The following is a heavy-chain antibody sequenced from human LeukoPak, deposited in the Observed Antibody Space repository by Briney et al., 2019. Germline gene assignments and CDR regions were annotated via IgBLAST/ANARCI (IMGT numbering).Heavy chain of an antibody. D-gene: IGHD3-3*01. Sequence: GGSLRLSCAASGFTFSSYWMGWVRQAPGKGLEWVANIKQDGSEKYYVDSVKGRFTISRDNAKNSLYLQMNSLRAEDTAVYYCARDLSITIFGVVPDYYYYMDVWGKGTTVTVSS. V-gene: IGHV3-7*01. CDR3: ARDLSITIFGVVPDYYYYMDV. CDR2: IKQDGSEK. J-gene: IGHJ6*03. CDR1: GFTFSSYW.